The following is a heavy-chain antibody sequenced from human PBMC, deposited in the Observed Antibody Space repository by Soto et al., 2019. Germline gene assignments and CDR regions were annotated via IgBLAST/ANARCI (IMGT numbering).Heavy chain of an antibody. CDR2: INPNSGGT. V-gene: IGHV1-2*02. D-gene: IGHD1-7*01. CDR3: ARGWNYVHGEY. J-gene: IGHJ4*02. Sequence: VASVKVSCKAFGYTFTGYYMHWVRQAPGQGLEWMGWINPNSGGTNYAQKFQGRVTMTRDTSISTAYMELSRLRSDDTAVYYCARGWNYVHGEYWGQGTLVSVSS. CDR1: GYTFTGYY.